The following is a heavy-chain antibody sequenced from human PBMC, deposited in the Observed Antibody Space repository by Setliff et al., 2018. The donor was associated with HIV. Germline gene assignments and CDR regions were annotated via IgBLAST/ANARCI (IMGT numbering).Heavy chain of an antibody. Sequence: SETLSLTCAVYGDSFSDYQWSWIRQPPGKGLEWIGEINHSGSINYNPSLRGRVTISLDTSKNQFSLNLRSVTAADTAVYYCARVGGPTWFPYYSQYMDVWGKGTTVTVSS. J-gene: IGHJ6*03. V-gene: IGHV4-34*01. CDR2: INHSGSI. CDR3: ARVGGPTWFPYYSQYMDV. CDR1: GDSFSDYQ. D-gene: IGHD3-10*01.